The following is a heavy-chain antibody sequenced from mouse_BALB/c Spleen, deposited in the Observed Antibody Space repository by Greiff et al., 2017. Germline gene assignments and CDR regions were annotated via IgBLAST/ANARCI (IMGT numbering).Heavy chain of an antibody. Sequence: QVQLQQSGAELARPGASVKLSCKASGYTFTSYWMQWVKQRPGQGLEWIGAIYPGDGDTRYTQKFKGKATLTADKSSSTAYMQLSSLASEDSAVYYCARDDGYYHYAMDYWGQGTSVTVSS. CDR3: ARDDGYYHYAMDY. CDR2: IYPGDGDT. J-gene: IGHJ4*01. V-gene: IGHV1-87*01. D-gene: IGHD2-3*01. CDR1: GYTFTSYW.